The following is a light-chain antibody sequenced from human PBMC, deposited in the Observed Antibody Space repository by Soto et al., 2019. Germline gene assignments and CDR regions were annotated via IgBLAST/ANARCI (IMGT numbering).Light chain of an antibody. CDR2: GAS. CDR3: QQYNSYST. CDR1: QSVSSSY. V-gene: IGKV3-20*01. J-gene: IGKJ1*01. Sequence: EIVLSQSPATLSSFPGDRVNLSCRASQSVSSSYLAWYQQKPGQAPMLLIYGASSRATGIPDRFSGSGSGTDFTLTIRSLKPDDFATYYCQQYNSYSTFGQGTKVDIK.